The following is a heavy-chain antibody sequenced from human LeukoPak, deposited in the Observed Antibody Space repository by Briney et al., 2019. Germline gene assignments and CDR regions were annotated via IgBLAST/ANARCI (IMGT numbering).Heavy chain of an antibody. D-gene: IGHD6-13*01. J-gene: IGHJ6*02. CDR1: GYSFTSYA. V-gene: IGHV1-18*04. CDR3: ARDPLRSTWSTYNNAMNV. CDR2: ISASNGNT. Sequence: ASVKVSCKASGYSFTSYAINWVRQAPGQGLEWVGWISASNGNTDYAQKVQGRVTMTTDASTSTAHMELVSLTSDDTAVYYCARDPLRSTWSTYNNAMNVWGQGTTVTVS.